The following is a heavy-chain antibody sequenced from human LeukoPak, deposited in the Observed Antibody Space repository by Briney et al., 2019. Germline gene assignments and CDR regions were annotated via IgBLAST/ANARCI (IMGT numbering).Heavy chain of an antibody. Sequence: PGGSLRLSCAASGFTFSSYAMHWVRQAPGKGLEWVAVISYDGSNKYYADSVKGRFTISRDNSKNTLYLQMNSLRAEDTAVYYCARNTYYDFWSRHYGLDFWGQGTLVTVSS. J-gene: IGHJ4*02. V-gene: IGHV3-30-3*01. D-gene: IGHD3-3*01. CDR2: ISYDGSNK. CDR3: ARNTYYDFWSRHYGLDF. CDR1: GFTFSSYA.